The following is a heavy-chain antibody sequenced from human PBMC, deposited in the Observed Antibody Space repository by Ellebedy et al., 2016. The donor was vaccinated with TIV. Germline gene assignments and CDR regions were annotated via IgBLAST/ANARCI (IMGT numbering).Heavy chain of an antibody. D-gene: IGHD1-20*01. J-gene: IGHJ3*02. CDR3: ARRISGTYGDDACDI. V-gene: IGHV3-53*01. CDR2: IHTGGDT. CDR1: GFTVSYTY. Sequence: GGSLRLSCAASGFTVSYTYMNWVRQAPGKGLEWVSVIHTGGDTDYADSVKGRFTISRDSSKNTLFLQMNSLRAEDTAMYYCARRISGTYGDDACDIWGPGTMVTVSS.